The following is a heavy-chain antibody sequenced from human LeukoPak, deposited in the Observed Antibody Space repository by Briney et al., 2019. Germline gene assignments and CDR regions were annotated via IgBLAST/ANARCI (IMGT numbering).Heavy chain of an antibody. Sequence: SETLSLTCTVSGGSISNYYWSWIRQPPGKGVEWIGYIYYSGSTNYNPSLKSRVTISLDTSKNQFSLKLSSVTAADTAVYYCARSRSPTEFDYWGQGTLVTVSS. CDR3: ARSRSPTEFDY. D-gene: IGHD1-14*01. CDR1: GGSISNYY. V-gene: IGHV4-59*01. J-gene: IGHJ4*02. CDR2: IYYSGST.